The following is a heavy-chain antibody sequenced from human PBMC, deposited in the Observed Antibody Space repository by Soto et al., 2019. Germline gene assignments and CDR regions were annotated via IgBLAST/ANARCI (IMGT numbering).Heavy chain of an antibody. CDR3: ARRYYYDSSGPGAYYGMDV. D-gene: IGHD3-22*01. CDR2: ISYDGSNK. J-gene: IGHJ6*02. CDR1: GFTFSSYA. V-gene: IGHV3-30-3*01. Sequence: QVQLVESGGGVVQPGRSLRLSCAASGFTFSSYAMHWVRQAPGKGLEWVAVISYDGSNKYYADSVKGRFTISRDNSKNTLYLQMNSLRAEDTAVYYCARRYYYDSSGPGAYYGMDVWGQGTTVTVSS.